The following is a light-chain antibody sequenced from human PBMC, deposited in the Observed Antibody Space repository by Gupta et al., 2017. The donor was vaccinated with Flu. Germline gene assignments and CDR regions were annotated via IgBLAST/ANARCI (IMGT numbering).Light chain of an antibody. V-gene: IGKV3-11*01. CDR1: QSVSSY. CDR3: QQRQA. J-gene: IGKJ4*01. CDR2: DAS. Sequence: LTQSPATLSVSPGERATLSCRASQSVSSYLAWYQQKPGQAPRLLIYDASNRATGIPARFSGSGSGTDFTLTISSLEPEDFAVYYCQQRQAFGGGTKVEIK.